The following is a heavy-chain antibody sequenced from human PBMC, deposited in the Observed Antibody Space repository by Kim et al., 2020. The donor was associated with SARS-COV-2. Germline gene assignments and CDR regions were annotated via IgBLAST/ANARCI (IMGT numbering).Heavy chain of an antibody. CDR1: GFTFSSYW. D-gene: IGHD3-3*01. CDR2: IKVDGSEK. Sequence: GGSLRLSCAASGFTFSSYWMSWVRQAPGKGLEWVANIKVDGSEKYYVDSVKGRFTISRDDTKNSLYLQMNSLRAEDTALYYCVRDWGHYDDRFYYWGQGT. V-gene: IGHV3-7*01. J-gene: IGHJ4*02. CDR3: VRDWGHYDDRFYY.